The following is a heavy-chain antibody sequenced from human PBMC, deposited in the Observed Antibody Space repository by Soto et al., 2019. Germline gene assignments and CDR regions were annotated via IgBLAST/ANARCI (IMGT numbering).Heavy chain of an antibody. J-gene: IGHJ4*02. CDR3: VGSGYSPFDY. Sequence: SETLSLTCTVSGGSISSGGYYWSWIRQHPGKGLEWIGSLYYSGSTYYNPSLKSRVTISVDTSKNQFSLKLSSVTAADTAVYYCVGSGYSPFDYWGQGTLVTVSS. D-gene: IGHD3-22*01. V-gene: IGHV4-39*01. CDR1: GGSISSGGYY. CDR2: LYYSGST.